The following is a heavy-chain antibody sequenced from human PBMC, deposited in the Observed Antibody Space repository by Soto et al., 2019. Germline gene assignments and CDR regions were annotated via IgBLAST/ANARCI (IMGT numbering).Heavy chain of an antibody. CDR2: IYYSGST. D-gene: IGHD4-17*01. V-gene: IGHV4-31*02. J-gene: IGHJ6*02. CDR3: ARALHDYGPLKDV. Sequence: SETLSLTCTVSGGSISSGGYYWSWIRQHPGKGLEWIGYIYYSGSTYYNPSLKSRVTISVDTSKNQFSLKLSSVTAADTAVYYCARALHDYGPLKDVWGQGTTVTVSS. CDR1: GGSISSGGYY.